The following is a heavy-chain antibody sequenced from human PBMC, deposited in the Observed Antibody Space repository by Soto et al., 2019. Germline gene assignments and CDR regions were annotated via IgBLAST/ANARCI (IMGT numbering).Heavy chain of an antibody. CDR1: GFTFSSYS. Sequence: EVHLVESGGGLVQPGGSLRLSCAASGFTFSSYSMNWVRQAPGKGLEWASYISSSSGTIYYADSVKGRFTISRDNANNSLYLQMNNLRAEDTAVYYCARLGNAFDIWGQGTMVTVSS. V-gene: IGHV3-48*01. CDR3: ARLGNAFDI. J-gene: IGHJ3*02. CDR2: ISSSSGTI.